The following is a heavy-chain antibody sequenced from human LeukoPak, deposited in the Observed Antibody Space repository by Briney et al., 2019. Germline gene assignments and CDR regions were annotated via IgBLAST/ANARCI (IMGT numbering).Heavy chain of an antibody. CDR1: GFTFSSYA. J-gene: IGHJ4*02. Sequence: GGSLRLSCAASGFTFSSYAMHWVRQAPGKGLEYVSAISSNGGSTYYASSVRGRFTISRDNSKNTLYLQMGSLRAEDMAVYYCASPGAYYWGQGTLVTVSS. CDR2: ISSNGGST. CDR3: ASPGAYY. V-gene: IGHV3-64*01.